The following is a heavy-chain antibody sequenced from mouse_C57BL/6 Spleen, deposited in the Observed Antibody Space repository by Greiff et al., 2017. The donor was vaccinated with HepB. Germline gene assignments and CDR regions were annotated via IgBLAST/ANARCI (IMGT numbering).Heavy chain of an antibody. CDR1: GYAFSSSW. CDR3: ARSTYYGSRRYFDV. D-gene: IGHD1-1*01. Sequence: QVQLQQSGPELVKPGASVKISCKASGYAFSSSWMNWVKQRPGKGLEWIGRIYPGDGDTNYNGKFKGKATLTADKSSSTAYMQLSSLTSEDSAVYFCARSTYYGSRRYFDVWGTGTTVTVSS. CDR2: IYPGDGDT. J-gene: IGHJ1*03. V-gene: IGHV1-82*01.